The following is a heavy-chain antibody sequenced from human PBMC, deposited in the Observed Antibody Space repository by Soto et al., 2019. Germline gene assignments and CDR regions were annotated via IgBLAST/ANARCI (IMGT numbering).Heavy chain of an antibody. CDR1: GYRLARYW. CDR2: IDPGDTES. CDR3: ARQLTAAADMDY. D-gene: IGHD6-13*01. Sequence: GGSLKIPLKGPGYRLARYWIAWVRQMAGKGLEWMGIIDPGDTESRYSPAFQGQVTISADKSITSAYLQWSRLKASDTAMYYCARQLTAAADMDYWGKGTLVTAPQ. J-gene: IGHJ4*02. V-gene: IGHV5-51*01.